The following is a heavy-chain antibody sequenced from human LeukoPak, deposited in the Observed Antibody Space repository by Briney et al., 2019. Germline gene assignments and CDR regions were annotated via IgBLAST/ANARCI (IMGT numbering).Heavy chain of an antibody. CDR1: GFTFSSYG. V-gene: IGHV3-30*03. D-gene: IGHD6-19*01. Sequence: GRSLRLSCAASGFTFSSYGMHWVRQAPGKELEWVAVISYDGSNKYYADSVKGRFTISRDNSKNTLYLQMNSLRAEDTAVYYCARPRLKYSSVSWFDPWGQGTLVTVSS. CDR3: ARPRLKYSSVSWFDP. CDR2: ISYDGSNK. J-gene: IGHJ5*02.